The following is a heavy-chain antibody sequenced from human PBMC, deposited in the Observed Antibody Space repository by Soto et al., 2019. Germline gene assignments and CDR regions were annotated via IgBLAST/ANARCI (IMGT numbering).Heavy chain of an antibody. CDR2: ISTDNGNT. CDR3: AGDPDSHYNDSHASSYP. J-gene: IGHJ5*02. CDR1: GYTFTSSG. Sequence: ASVKVSCKASGYTFTSSGISWVRQAPGQGLEWMGWISTDNGNTNYAQHLQGRVSLTTDTSTGTAYMELTRLRSDDTAVYYCAGDPDSHYNDSHASSYPWGQGTLVTVSS. V-gene: IGHV1-18*01. D-gene: IGHD3-22*01.